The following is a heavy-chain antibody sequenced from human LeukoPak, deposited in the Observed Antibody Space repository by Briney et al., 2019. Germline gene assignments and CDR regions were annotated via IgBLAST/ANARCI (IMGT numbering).Heavy chain of an antibody. Sequence: ASVKVSCKASGYTFTGYYMHWVRQAPGQGLEWMGWINPNSGGTNYAQKFQGWVTMTRDTSISTAYMELSRLRSDDTAVYYCARGQSSYHASGSYYYYWGQGLLVTVSS. V-gene: IGHV1-2*04. CDR3: ARGQSSYHASGSYYYY. CDR1: GYTFTGYY. D-gene: IGHD3-10*01. J-gene: IGHJ4*02. CDR2: INPNSGGT.